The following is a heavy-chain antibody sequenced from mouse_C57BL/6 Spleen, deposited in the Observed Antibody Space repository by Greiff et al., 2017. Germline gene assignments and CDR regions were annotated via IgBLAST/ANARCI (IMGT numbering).Heavy chain of an antibody. CDR1: GYTFTDHT. J-gene: IGHJ3*01. D-gene: IGHD2-4*01. CDR3: ARSRGYYDCGESAWFAY. V-gene: IGHV1-78*01. Sequence: VQLQQSDAELVKPGASVKISCKASGYTFTDHTIHWMKQRPEQGLDWIGYIYPRVGSTKSNERLKGKATLTAEKSSSTAYMQLNSLTSEDSAVYLCARSRGYYDCGESAWFAYWGQGTLVTVSA. CDR2: IYPRVGST.